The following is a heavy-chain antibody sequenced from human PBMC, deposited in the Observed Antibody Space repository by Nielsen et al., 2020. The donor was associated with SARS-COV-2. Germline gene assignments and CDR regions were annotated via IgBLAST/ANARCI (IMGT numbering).Heavy chain of an antibody. J-gene: IGHJ6*02. V-gene: IGHV3-30*18. CDR2: ISYEGSQK. CDR3: AKRRAVFMLTFGGEGAMDV. D-gene: IGHD3-16*01. CDR1: GFTFNNFG. Sequence: GESLKISCAASGFTFNNFGFSWVRQAPGKGLEWVASISYEGSQKYYAESLTGRFTVSRDTSKNTVYLQMTSLSVEDTAVYHCAKRRAVFMLTFGGEGAMDVWGQGTTVSVSS.